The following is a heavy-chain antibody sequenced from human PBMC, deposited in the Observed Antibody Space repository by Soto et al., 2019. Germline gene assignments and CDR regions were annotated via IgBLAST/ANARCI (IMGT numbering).Heavy chain of an antibody. CDR1: GFTFSSYI. CDR3: VRGGGGGLFDP. J-gene: IGHJ5*02. Sequence: GGSLRLSCAASGFTFSSYIMSWIRQAPGKGLEWLSYISPGSRYPAYADSVEGRFTIPRDNAKRSLYLQMMSLTAEDTAIYYCVRGGGGGLFDPWGQGTMVTVSS. D-gene: IGHD2-15*01. CDR2: ISPGSRYP. V-gene: IGHV3-11*06.